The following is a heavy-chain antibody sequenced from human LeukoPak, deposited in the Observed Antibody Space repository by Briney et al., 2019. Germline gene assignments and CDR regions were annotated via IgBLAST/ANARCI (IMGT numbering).Heavy chain of an antibody. Sequence: SETLSLTCTVSGGSISSYSWSWIRQPPGKGLEWIGYIYHSGSTYYNPSLKSRVTISVDRSKNQFSLKLSSVTAADTAVYYCARATRTVTTNYFDYWGQGTLVTVSS. J-gene: IGHJ4*02. CDR2: IYHSGST. CDR1: GGSISSYS. V-gene: IGHV4-30-2*01. D-gene: IGHD4-17*01. CDR3: ARATRTVTTNYFDY.